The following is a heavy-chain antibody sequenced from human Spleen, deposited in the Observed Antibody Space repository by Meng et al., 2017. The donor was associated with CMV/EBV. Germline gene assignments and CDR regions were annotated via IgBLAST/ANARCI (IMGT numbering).Heavy chain of an antibody. V-gene: IGHV1-18*01. CDR2: ISAYNGNT. J-gene: IGHJ4*02. CDR3: ARVLGTMVRGVILPYYFDY. Sequence: FDNCSSSWVRQATGQGLEGMEWISAYNGNTNNAQKLQGRVTMTTDTSTSTAYMELRSLRSDDTAVYYCARVLGTMVRGVILPYYFDYWGQGTLVTVSS. D-gene: IGHD3-10*01. CDR1: FDNCS.